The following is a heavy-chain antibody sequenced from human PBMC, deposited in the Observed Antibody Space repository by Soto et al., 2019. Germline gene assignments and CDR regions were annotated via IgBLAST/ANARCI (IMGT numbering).Heavy chain of an antibody. CDR1: GGSISSGDDY. V-gene: IGHV4-30-4*01. D-gene: IGHD5-18*01. Sequence: SSETLSLTCTVSGGSISSGDDYWSWIRRAPGKGLEWIGYIYYSGSTYYTPSLKSRVTISVDTSKNQFSLKLSSVTAADTAVYYCARASPVVTDVWGQGTTVT. CDR2: IYYSGST. CDR3: ARASPVVTDV. J-gene: IGHJ6*02.